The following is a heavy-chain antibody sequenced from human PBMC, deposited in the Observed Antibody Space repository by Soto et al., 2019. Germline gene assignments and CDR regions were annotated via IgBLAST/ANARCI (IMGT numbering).Heavy chain of an antibody. V-gene: IGHV4-34*01. J-gene: IGHJ6*03. CDR1: GGSFSGYY. Sequence: SETLSLTCAVYGGSFSGYYWSWIRQPPGKGLEWIGEINHSGSTNYNPSLKSRVTISVDTSKSQFSLKLSSVTAADTAVYYCARALTVTGYYYYYMAVWGKGTTVTVSS. D-gene: IGHD4-17*01. CDR3: ARALTVTGYYYYYMAV. CDR2: INHSGST.